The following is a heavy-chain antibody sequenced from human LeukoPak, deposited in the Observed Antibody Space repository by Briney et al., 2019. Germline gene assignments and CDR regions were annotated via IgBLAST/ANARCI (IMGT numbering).Heavy chain of an antibody. Sequence: ASVKVSCKAYGYTFTDYYIHWVRQAPGQGLEWMGWMNPNSGNTGYAQKFQGRVTITRNTSISTAYMELSSLRSEDTAVYYCARGGYQLLLFYWGQGTLVTVSS. CDR3: ARGGYQLLLFY. CDR1: GYTFTDYY. V-gene: IGHV1-8*03. J-gene: IGHJ4*02. D-gene: IGHD2-2*01. CDR2: MNPNSGNT.